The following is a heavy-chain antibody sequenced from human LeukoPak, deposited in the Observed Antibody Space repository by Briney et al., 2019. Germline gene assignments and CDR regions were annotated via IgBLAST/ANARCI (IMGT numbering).Heavy chain of an antibody. D-gene: IGHD3-22*01. CDR1: EYTFSNYA. V-gene: IGHV3-23*05. CDR2: IDSGGGST. Sequence: GGSPRLSCVVSEYTFSNYAMSWVRQAPGKGLEWVSSIDSGGGSTYYADSVKGRFTISRDNTKNTLYLQMNSLRAEDTAIYYCASADGSGYRYYWGQGTLVTVSP. CDR3: ASADGSGYRYY. J-gene: IGHJ4*02.